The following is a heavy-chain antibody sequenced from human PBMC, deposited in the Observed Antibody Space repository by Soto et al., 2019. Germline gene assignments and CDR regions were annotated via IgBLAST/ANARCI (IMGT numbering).Heavy chain of an antibody. Sequence: QVQLQQWGAGLLKPSETLSLTCAVYGGSFSGYYWSWIRQPPGKGLEWIGEINHSGSTNYNPSLKSRVTISVDTSKNQFSLKLSSVTAADTAVYYCARVHYGRYAVYWGQGTLVTVSS. D-gene: IGHD4-17*01. J-gene: IGHJ4*02. CDR1: GGSFSGYY. V-gene: IGHV4-34*01. CDR3: ARVHYGRYAVY. CDR2: INHSGST.